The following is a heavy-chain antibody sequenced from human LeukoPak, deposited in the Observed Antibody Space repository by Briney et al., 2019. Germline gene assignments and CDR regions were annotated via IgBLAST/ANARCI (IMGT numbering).Heavy chain of an antibody. CDR1: GFSFSSYG. Sequence: GGSLRLSCAASGFSFSSYGMHWVRQAPDKGLEWVAVISDAGNKKYYADSVKGRFTISRDNSKFTLSLQMNSLRAEDTAVYYCARALGDALDTWGPGTIVTVSS. J-gene: IGHJ3*02. V-gene: IGHV3-30*03. CDR3: ARALGDALDT. CDR2: ISDAGNKK.